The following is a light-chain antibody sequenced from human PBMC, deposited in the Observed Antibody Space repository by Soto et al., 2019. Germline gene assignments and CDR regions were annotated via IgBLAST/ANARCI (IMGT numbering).Light chain of an antibody. CDR3: SSYTSSSTLYV. CDR1: SSDVGGYNY. Sequence: QSALTQPASVSGSPGQSITISCTGTSSDVGGYNYVSWYQQHPGKAPKLMIYGVSNRPSGVSNRFSGSKSGNTASPTISGLQAEDEADYYCSSYTSSSTLYVFGTGTKVTVL. J-gene: IGLJ1*01. CDR2: GVS. V-gene: IGLV2-14*01.